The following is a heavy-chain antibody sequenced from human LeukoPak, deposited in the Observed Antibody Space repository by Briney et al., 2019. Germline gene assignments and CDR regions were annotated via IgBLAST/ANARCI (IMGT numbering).Heavy chain of an antibody. J-gene: IGHJ4*02. V-gene: IGHV3-7*01. CDR1: GFTFSNYW. CDR2: INQDGSQI. CDR3: ARIGYSSSSSDY. D-gene: IGHD6-6*01. Sequence: GGSLRLSCVASGFTFSNYWMSWVRQAPGRGLEWVANINQDGSQIYYMDSVEGRFTISRDNSKNSVYLQVNSLRAEDTAVYYCARIGYSSSSSDYWGQGTLVTVSS.